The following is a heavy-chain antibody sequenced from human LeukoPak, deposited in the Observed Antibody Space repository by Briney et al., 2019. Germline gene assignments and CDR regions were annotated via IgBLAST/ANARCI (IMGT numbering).Heavy chain of an antibody. D-gene: IGHD6-19*01. CDR3: TTVSSGSPYYYYYGMDV. Sequence: GGSLRLSCAASGFTFDDYAMHWVRQAPGKGLEWVSGISWNSGSIGYADSVKGRFTISRDDSKNTLYLQMNSLKTEDTAVYYCTTVSSGSPYYYYYGMDVWGQGTTVTVSS. CDR2: ISWNSGSI. J-gene: IGHJ6*02. CDR1: GFTFDDYA. V-gene: IGHV3-9*01.